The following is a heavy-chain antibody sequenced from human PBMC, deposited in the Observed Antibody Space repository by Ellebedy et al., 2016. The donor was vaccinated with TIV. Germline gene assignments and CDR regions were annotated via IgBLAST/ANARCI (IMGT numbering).Heavy chain of an antibody. J-gene: IGHJ6*02. CDR2: MNPNSGNT. V-gene: IGHV1-8*01. D-gene: IGHD6-19*01. CDR1: GYTFTSYD. CDR3: ARYPLGSGWYLREGYYYGMDV. Sequence: ASVKVSXKASGYTFTSYDINWVRQATGQGLEWMGWMNPNSGNTGYAQKFQGRVTMTRNTSISTAYTELSSLRSEDTAVYYCARYPLGSGWYLREGYYYGMDVWGQGTTVTVSS.